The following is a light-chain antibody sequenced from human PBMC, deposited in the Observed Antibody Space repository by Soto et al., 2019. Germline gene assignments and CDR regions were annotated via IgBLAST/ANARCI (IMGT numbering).Light chain of an antibody. J-gene: IGKJ2*01. CDR2: GES. CDR3: QRSYSMYT. CDR1: QSLNNY. V-gene: IGKV1-39*01. Sequence: DVHMTQSPSSLSASVGDRVTISCQASQSLNNYLSWYQQKPGKAPKLLIYGESNLQSGVPSRFSGVGSGTEYTLTSSSLQPEDYATYYCQRSYSMYTFGQGPKLEIK.